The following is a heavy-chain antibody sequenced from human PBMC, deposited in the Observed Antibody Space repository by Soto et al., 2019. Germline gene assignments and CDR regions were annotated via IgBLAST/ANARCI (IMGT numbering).Heavy chain of an antibody. J-gene: IGHJ6*02. CDR3: ARGRDIVVVPAAISEVGYYYYGMDV. V-gene: IGHV1-69*13. CDR1: GGTFSSYA. Sequence: GASVTVSCKASGGTFSSYAVSWVRQAPRQGLEWMGGIIPIFGTANYAQKFQGRVTITADESTSTAYMELSSLRSEDTAVYYCARGRDIVVVPAAISEVGYYYYGMDVWGQGTTVTVSS. D-gene: IGHD2-2*01. CDR2: IIPIFGTA.